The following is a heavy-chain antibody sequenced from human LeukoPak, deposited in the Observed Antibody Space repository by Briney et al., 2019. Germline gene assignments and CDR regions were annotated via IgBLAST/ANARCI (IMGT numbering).Heavy chain of an antibody. CDR3: ARHGPYDSSGYCDY. J-gene: IGHJ4*02. CDR2: IYYSGST. D-gene: IGHD3-22*01. CDR1: GGSISSYY. V-gene: IGHV4-59*08. Sequence: SETLSLTCTVSGGSISSYYWSWIRQPPGKGLEWIAYIYYSGSTNYNPSLKSRVTISVDTSKNQFSLKLSSVTAADTAVYYCARHGPYDSSGYCDYWGQGTLVTVSS.